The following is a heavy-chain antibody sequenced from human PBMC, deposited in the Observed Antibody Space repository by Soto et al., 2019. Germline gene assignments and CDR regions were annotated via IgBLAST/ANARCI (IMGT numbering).Heavy chain of an antibody. CDR1: GGSVSSGSYY. J-gene: IGHJ5*02. V-gene: IGHV4-61*01. CDR3: ARDSRAYSSSSSVSWFDP. CDR2: IYYSGST. Sequence: SETLSLTCTVSGGSVSSGSYYWSWIRQPPGKGLEWIGYIYYSGSTNYNPSLKSRVIISVDTSKNQFSLKLSSVTAADTAVYYCARDSRAYSSSSSVSWFDPWGQGTLVTVSS. D-gene: IGHD6-6*01.